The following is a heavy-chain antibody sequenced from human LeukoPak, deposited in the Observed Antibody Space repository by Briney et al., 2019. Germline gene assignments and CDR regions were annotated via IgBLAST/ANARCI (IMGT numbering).Heavy chain of an antibody. CDR3: AGGSTGYCSSTSCYGLGTYGMDV. J-gene: IGHJ6*04. D-gene: IGHD2-2*01. CDR1: GGTFSSYA. Sequence: SVKVSCKASGGTFSSYAISWVRQAPGQGLEWMGGIIPIFGTANYAQKFQGRVTITADESTSTAYMELSSLRSEDTAVYYCAGGSTGYCSSTSCYGLGTYGMDVWGKGTTVTVSS. CDR2: IIPIFGTA. V-gene: IGHV1-69*13.